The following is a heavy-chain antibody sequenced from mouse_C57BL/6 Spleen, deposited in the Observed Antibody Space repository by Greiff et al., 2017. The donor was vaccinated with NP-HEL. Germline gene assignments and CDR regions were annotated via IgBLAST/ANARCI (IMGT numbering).Heavy chain of an antibody. CDR3: ASLLSGEDY. CDR1: GYSITSGYY. V-gene: IGHV3-6*01. D-gene: IGHD6-1*01. J-gene: IGHJ4*01. Sequence: EVKLVESGPGLVKPSQSLSLTCSVTGYSITSGYYWNWIRQFPGNKLEWMGYISYDGSNNYNPSLKNRISITRDTSKNQFFLTLNSVTTEDTATYYCASLLSGEDYWGQGTSVTVSS. CDR2: ISYDGSN.